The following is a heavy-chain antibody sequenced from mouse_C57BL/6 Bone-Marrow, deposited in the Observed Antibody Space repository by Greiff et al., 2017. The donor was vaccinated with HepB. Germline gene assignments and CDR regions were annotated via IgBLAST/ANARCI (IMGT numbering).Heavy chain of an antibody. CDR1: GFTFSSYA. V-gene: IGHV5-4*01. CDR2: ISDGGSYT. Sequence: DVHLVESGGGLVKPGGSLKLSCAASGFTFSSYAMSWVRQTPEKRLEWVATISDGGSYTYYPDNVKGRFTISRDNAKNHLYLQMSHLKSEDTAMYYCARDTVTTRFAYWGQGTLVTVSA. D-gene: IGHD2-2*01. CDR3: ARDTVTTRFAY. J-gene: IGHJ3*01.